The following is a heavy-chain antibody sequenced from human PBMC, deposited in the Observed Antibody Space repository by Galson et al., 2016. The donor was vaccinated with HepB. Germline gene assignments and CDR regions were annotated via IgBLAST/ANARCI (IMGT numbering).Heavy chain of an antibody. V-gene: IGHV3-7*03. J-gene: IGHJ4*02. CDR2: IKEDGNMK. Sequence: SLRLSCAASGFSVSIYCMSWVRQAPGKGLEWVANIKEDGNMKHYVDSVKGRFTVSRDNAKNPIYLHMDSLTAEDTAVYYCARSGVYSSGWYGFDYWGQGSLVTVSS. D-gene: IGHD6-19*01. CDR1: GFSVSIYC. CDR3: ARSGVYSSGWYGFDY.